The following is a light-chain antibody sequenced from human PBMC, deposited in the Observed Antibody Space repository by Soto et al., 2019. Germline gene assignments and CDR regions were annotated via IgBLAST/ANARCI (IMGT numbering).Light chain of an antibody. V-gene: IGKV1-5*01. J-gene: IGKJ1*01. CDR1: QSVSGW. CDR2: DAS. CDR3: QQYNSYSST. Sequence: DIQMTQSHSTLSASVGDTVTVTCRASQSVSGWLAWYQQKPGKAPKLLIYDASSLESGVPSRFSGSGSGTEFTLTISSLQPDDFATYYCQQYNSYSSTFGHGTKVDIK.